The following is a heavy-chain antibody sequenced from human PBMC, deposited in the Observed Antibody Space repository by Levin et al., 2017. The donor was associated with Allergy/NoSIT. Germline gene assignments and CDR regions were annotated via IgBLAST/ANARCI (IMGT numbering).Heavy chain of an antibody. CDR3: ARQRSGAGSYNSPHSYLDY. D-gene: IGHD3-10*01. CDR1: GGSIANSDYY. Sequence: PSETLSLTCTVSGGSIANSDYYWAWIRQPPGKGLEWIGSMYYSGSTYYSPSLKSRVTISVDTSKNQFSLKLSSVTAADTAVYYCARQRSGAGSYNSPHSYLDYWGQGTLVTVSS. CDR2: MYYSGST. V-gene: IGHV4-39*01. J-gene: IGHJ4*02.